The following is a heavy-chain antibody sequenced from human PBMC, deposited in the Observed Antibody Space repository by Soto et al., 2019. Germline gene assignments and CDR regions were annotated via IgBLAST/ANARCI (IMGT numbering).Heavy chain of an antibody. CDR1: GFTFSSYA. V-gene: IGHV3-13*01. CDR2: IGTSDDT. CDR3: ARGGREASGSYPGLDF. D-gene: IGHD3-10*01. J-gene: IGHJ4*02. Sequence: PGGSLRLSCAASGFTFSSYAMSWVRQAPGKGLEWVSSIGTSDDTYYAVSVKGRFTISRENAKESLYLQMNSLRAGDTAVYYCARGGREASGSYPGLDFWGQGILVTVSS.